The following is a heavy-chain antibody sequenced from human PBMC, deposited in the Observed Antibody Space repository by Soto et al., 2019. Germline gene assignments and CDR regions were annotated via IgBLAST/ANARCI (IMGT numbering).Heavy chain of an antibody. CDR1: GGSVRSGNYF. CDR3: ARGGEPLGYYGLDV. J-gene: IGHJ6*02. Sequence: SETLSLTYSVSGGSVRSGNYFWNWIRQPPGRGLEWLGYMYYTGVTNYNPSLKSRVSMSVDTSKDQFSLNLTSLTAADTAVYYCARGGEPLGYYGLDVWGQGTTVTVSS. V-gene: IGHV4-61*01. CDR2: MYYTGVT.